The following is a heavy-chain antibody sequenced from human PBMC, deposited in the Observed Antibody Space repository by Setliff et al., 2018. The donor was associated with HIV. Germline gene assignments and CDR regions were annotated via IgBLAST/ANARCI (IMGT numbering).Heavy chain of an antibody. D-gene: IGHD3-9*01. J-gene: IGHJ4*02. V-gene: IGHV4-38-2*01. CDR1: DQLISSGNY. CDR3: ARGQLRYLANDYYFDY. CDR2: VYDSGNT. Sequence: LSLTCAIPDQLISSGNYWGWIRQPPGRGLEWIGSVYDSGNTYYKPALESRAAISLDTSMNQFSLKLSSVTAADTAVYYCARGQLRYLANDYYFDYWGQGTLVTVS.